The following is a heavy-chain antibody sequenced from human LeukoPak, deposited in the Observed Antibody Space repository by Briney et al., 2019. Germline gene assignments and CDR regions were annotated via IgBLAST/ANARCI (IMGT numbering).Heavy chain of an antibody. J-gene: IGHJ4*02. CDR1: GFTFNNYA. CDR2: ISGSGGST. V-gene: IGHV3-23*01. Sequence: PGGSLRLSCAASGFTFNNYAMSWVRQAPGKGLEWVSAISGSGGSTYYADSVKGRFTISRDNSKNTLYLQMNSLRAEDTAVYYCAKDLGYLATKLGGDYWGQGTLVTVSS. CDR3: AKDLGYLATKLGGDY. D-gene: IGHD5-12*01.